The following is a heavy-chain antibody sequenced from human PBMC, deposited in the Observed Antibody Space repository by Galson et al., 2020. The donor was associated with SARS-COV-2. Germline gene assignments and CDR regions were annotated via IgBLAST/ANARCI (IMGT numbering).Heavy chain of an antibody. V-gene: IGHV4-30-2*01. CDR3: ARAAPGDYQGYYFYS. D-gene: IGHD4-17*01. J-gene: IGHJ4*02. Sequence: SETLSLTCAVSGGSISSGGYPWNWIRQPPGKGLEWIGYIYHGGSTYYNPTLKSRVTITVDRSKNQFSLMLSSVTAADTAVYYCARAAPGDYQGYYFYSWGQGTLVTVSS. CDR1: GGSISSGGYP. CDR2: IYHGGST.